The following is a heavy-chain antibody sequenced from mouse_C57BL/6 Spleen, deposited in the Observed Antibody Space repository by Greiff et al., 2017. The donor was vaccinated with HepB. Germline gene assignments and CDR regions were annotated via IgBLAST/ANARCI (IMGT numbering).Heavy chain of an antibody. D-gene: IGHD1-1*01. CDR1: GYTFTEYT. V-gene: IGHV1-62-2*01. Sequence: QVQLQQSGAELVKPGASVKLSCKASGYTFTEYTIHWVKQRSGQGLEWIGWFYPGSGSIKYNEKFKDKATLTADKSSSTVYMELSRLTSEDSAVYFCARHEGYYYGSSYEGDYAMDYWGQGTSVTVSS. CDR3: ARHEGYYYGSSYEGDYAMDY. CDR2: FYPGSGSI. J-gene: IGHJ4*01.